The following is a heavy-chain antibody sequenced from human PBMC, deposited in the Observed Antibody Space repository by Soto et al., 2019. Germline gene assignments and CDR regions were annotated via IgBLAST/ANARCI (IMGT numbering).Heavy chain of an antibody. Sequence: VQLVESGGGVVQSGRSLRLSCAASGFTFDTYAMHWVRQAPGKGLEWVAVISYDGSNQFYAGSVKGRFTVSRDNSTNTLYLQVNSLRNDDTAVYYCTRGLLTDFFDYWGQGALVTVSS. J-gene: IGHJ4*02. CDR2: ISYDGSNQ. V-gene: IGHV3-30-3*01. CDR1: GFTFDTYA. CDR3: TRGLLTDFFDY.